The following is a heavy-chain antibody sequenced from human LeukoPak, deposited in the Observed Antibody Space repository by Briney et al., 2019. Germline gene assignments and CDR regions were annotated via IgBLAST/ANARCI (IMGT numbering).Heavy chain of an antibody. Sequence: GESLKISCKGSGYSFTSYWIGWVRQMPGKGLEWMGIIYPGDSDTRYSPSFQGQVTISADKSISTAYLQWSSLKASDTAMYYCARPLWLYGDYAEGSGGAFDIWGQGTMVTVSS. J-gene: IGHJ3*02. CDR3: ARPLWLYGDYAEGSGGAFDI. D-gene: IGHD4-17*01. V-gene: IGHV5-51*01. CDR2: IYPGDSDT. CDR1: GYSFTSYW.